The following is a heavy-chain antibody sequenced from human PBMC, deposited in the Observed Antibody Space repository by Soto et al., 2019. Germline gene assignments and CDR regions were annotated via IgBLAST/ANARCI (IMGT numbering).Heavy chain of an antibody. J-gene: IGHJ5*02. CDR1: GVSMGNSY. D-gene: IGHD3-16*01. V-gene: IGHV4-4*07. CDR3: ARGGGVPALGDP. CDR2: ISTSGNT. Sequence: SETLSLTCSVSGVSMGNSYWTWIRQSAGKGLEWIGRISTSGNTNYNPSLNSRLTMSVGTSKNQVSLKLTSVTAADTAVYYCARGGGVPALGDPWGQGTLVTVSS.